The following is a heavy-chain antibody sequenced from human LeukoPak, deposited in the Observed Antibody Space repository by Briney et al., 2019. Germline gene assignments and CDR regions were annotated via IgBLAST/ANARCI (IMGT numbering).Heavy chain of an antibody. V-gene: IGHV3-66*01. J-gene: IGHJ4*02. CDR2: IYSGGST. CDR3: ARDNVAVAGTDY. CDR1: GFTVSSNY. D-gene: IGHD6-19*01. Sequence: GGSLRLSCAASGFTVSSNYMTWVRQAPGKGLEWVSVIYSGGSTYYADSVKGRFTISRDNSKNTLYLQMNSLRAEDTAAYYCARDNVAVAGTDYWGQGTLVTVSS.